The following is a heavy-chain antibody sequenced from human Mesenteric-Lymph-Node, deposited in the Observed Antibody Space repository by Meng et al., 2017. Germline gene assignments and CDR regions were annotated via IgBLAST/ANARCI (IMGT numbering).Heavy chain of an antibody. V-gene: IGHV1-18*01. J-gene: IGHJ4*02. CDR3: ARVEVGITSGDY. Sequence: AQLGQVGGEVKKPGASVKVYCKASGYTFTNYGITWVRQAPGQGLEWMGWINAYNGDTNYAQTLQGRVTMTTDTSTSTAYMELRSLRSDDTAVYYCARVEVGITSGDYWGQGTLVTVSS. CDR2: INAYNGDT. D-gene: IGHD1-26*01. CDR1: GYTFTNYG.